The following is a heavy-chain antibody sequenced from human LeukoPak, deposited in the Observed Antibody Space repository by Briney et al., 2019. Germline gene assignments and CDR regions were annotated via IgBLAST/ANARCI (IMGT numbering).Heavy chain of an antibody. CDR3: ARVRSVDYYDSSGYSKDFDY. V-gene: IGHV4-59*08. Sequence: PSETLSLTCTVSGGSISSYYWSWIRQPPGKGLEWIGYIYYSGSTNYNPSLKSRVTISVDTSKNQFSLKLSSATAADTAVYYCARVRSVDYYDSSGYSKDFDYWGQGTLVTVSS. D-gene: IGHD3-22*01. CDR1: GGSISSYY. CDR2: IYYSGST. J-gene: IGHJ4*02.